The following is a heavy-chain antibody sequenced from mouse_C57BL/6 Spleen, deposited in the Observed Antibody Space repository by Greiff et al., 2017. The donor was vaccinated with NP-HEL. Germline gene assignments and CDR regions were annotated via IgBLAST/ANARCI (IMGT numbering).Heavy chain of an antibody. CDR2: IDPSDSYT. CDR1: GYTFTSYW. V-gene: IGHV1-50*01. J-gene: IGHJ3*01. CDR3: ARSTHYYGSSYRFAY. D-gene: IGHD1-1*01. Sequence: QVQLQQPGAELVKPGASVKLSCKASGYTFTSYWMQWVKQRPGQGLEWIGEIDPSDSYTNYNQKFKGKATLTVDTSSSTAYMQLSSLTSEDSAVYYCARSTHYYGSSYRFAYWGQGTLVTVSA.